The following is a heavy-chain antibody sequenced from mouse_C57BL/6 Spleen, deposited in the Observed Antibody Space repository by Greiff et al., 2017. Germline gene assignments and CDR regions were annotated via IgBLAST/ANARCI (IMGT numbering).Heavy chain of an antibody. V-gene: IGHV1-50*01. CDR2: IDPSDSYT. Sequence: VQLQQPGAELVKPGASVKLSCKASGYTFTSYWMQWVKQRPGPGLEWIGEIDPSDSYTNYNQQFKGKATLTVDTSSSTAYMQLSSLTSEDSAVYYCARSPLRRAMDYWGQGTSVTVSS. CDR3: ARSPLRRAMDY. J-gene: IGHJ4*01. CDR1: GYTFTSYW. D-gene: IGHD2-12*01.